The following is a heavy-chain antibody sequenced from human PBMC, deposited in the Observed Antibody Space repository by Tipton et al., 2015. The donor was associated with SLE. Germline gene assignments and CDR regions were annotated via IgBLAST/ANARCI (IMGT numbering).Heavy chain of an antibody. V-gene: IGHV4-61*01. CDR3: ARVMIAGAFDY. D-gene: IGHD3-22*01. CDR1: GGSISSSSYY. Sequence: TLSLTCTVSGGSISSSSYYWSWIRQPPGKGLEWIGYIYYSGSTNYNPSLKSRVTISVDTSKNQFSLKLSSVTAADTAVYYCARVMIAGAFDYWGQGTLVTVSS. J-gene: IGHJ4*02. CDR2: IYYSGST.